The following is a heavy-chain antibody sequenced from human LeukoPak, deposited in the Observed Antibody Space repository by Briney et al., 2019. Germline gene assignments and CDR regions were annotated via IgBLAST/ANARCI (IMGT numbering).Heavy chain of an antibody. CDR3: ARGRRGYCSGGSCSFDY. V-gene: IGHV1-69*01. CDR2: TIPIFDTA. CDR1: GGTFSSYA. Sequence: ASVKVSCKASGGTFSSYAISWVRQAPGQGLEWMGGTIPIFDTANYAQKFQGRVTITADESTSTAYMELSSLRSEDTAVYYCARGRRGYCSGGSCSFDYWGQGTLVTVSS. D-gene: IGHD2-15*01. J-gene: IGHJ4*02.